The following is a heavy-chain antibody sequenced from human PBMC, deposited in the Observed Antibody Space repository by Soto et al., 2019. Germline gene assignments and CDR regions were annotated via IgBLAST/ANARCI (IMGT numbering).Heavy chain of an antibody. Sequence: QVQLQESGPGLVKPSQTLSVTCTVSGGSISSGGYYWTWIRQHPGKGLEWIGYNYYSGITYYNPSLKSRVTISLDTSKNQFSLKLSSVTAADTAVYYCARGSSIAALYYGMDVWGQGTTVTVSS. CDR3: ARGSSIAALYYGMDV. D-gene: IGHD6-6*01. CDR1: GGSISSGGYY. CDR2: NYYSGIT. V-gene: IGHV4-31*03. J-gene: IGHJ6*02.